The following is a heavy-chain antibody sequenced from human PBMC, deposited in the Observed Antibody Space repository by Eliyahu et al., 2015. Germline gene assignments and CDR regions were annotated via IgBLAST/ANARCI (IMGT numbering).Heavy chain of an antibody. V-gene: IGHV4-59*12. D-gene: IGHD3-16*01. Sequence: QVQLQESGPGLVKPSETLSLTCTVXXGSISSXXXSWXRXAXGKGLEWIGXLYYSDGTKYNPSLKSRVSISVDTPKNQFSLKVTSVTAADTAVYYCARDARDRNYDWVDYYYMDVWGKGTTVTVSS. CDR2: LYYSDGT. CDR3: ARDARDRNYDWVDYYYMDV. J-gene: IGHJ6*03. CDR1: XGSISSXX.